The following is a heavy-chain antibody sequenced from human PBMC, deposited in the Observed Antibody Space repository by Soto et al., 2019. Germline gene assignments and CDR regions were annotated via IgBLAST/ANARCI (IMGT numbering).Heavy chain of an antibody. CDR2: LDHEHGHK. Sequence: DSENVSCKVSAHRLPELSINWVRQGPGERLECMGGLDHEHGHKKYAQKFQGRLTLTHDTSTDTAYMELSNLRADDTAVYYCAAVSNFSELLILPHFVSWG. V-gene: IGHV1-24*01. CDR3: AAVSNFSELLILPHFVS. J-gene: IGHJ5*01. D-gene: IGHD2-21*01. CDR1: AHRLPELS.